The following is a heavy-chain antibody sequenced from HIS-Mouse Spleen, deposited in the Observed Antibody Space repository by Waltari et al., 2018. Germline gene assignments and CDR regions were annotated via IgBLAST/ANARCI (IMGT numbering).Heavy chain of an antibody. CDR3: AKASSGWLDY. Sequence: QVQLVESGGGVVQPGRSLRLSWAASGFTFSSDGMHWVRQAPGKGLEWVAVISYDGSNKYYADSVKGRFTISRDNSKNTLYLQMNSLRAEDTAVYYCAKASSGWLDYWGQGTLVTVSS. CDR2: ISYDGSNK. V-gene: IGHV3-30*18. J-gene: IGHJ4*02. CDR1: GFTFSSDG. D-gene: IGHD6-19*01.